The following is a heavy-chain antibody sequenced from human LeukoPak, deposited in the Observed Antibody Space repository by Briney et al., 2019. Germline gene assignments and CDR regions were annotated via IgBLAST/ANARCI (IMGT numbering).Heavy chain of an antibody. V-gene: IGHV3-74*01. CDR3: ARDLVIAVAYPYYYGMDV. CDR2: INSDGSST. J-gene: IGHJ6*02. D-gene: IGHD6-19*01. Sequence: PGGSLRLSCAASGFTFSSYWMHWVRQAPGKGLVWVSRINSDGSSTSYADSVKGRFTISRDNAKNTLYLQMNSLRAEDTAVYYCARDLVIAVAYPYYYGMDVWGQGTTVTVSS. CDR1: GFTFSSYW.